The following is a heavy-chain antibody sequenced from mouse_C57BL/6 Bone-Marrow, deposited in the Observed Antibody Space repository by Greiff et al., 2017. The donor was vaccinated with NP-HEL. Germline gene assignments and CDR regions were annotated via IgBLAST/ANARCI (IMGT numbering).Heavy chain of an antibody. J-gene: IGHJ4*01. CDR3: ARVYYGSPRAMDY. CDR2: IDPANGNT. Sequence: VQLQQSVAELVRPGASVKLSCTASGFNIKNTYMHWVKQRPEQGLQWIGRIDPANGNTKYAPKFKGKATITADTSSNTAYLQLSSLTSEDTAIYYCARVYYGSPRAMDYWGQGTSVTVSS. D-gene: IGHD1-1*01. V-gene: IGHV14-3*01. CDR1: GFNIKNTY.